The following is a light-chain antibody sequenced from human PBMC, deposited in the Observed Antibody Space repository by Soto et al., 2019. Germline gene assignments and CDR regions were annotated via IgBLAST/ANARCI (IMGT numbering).Light chain of an antibody. CDR1: QSVGISY. CDR3: QQYGNSPWT. CDR2: GAS. Sequence: EIVFTQSPGTLSLSPGERAILSCRASQSVGISYLAWYQQKPGQAPRLLIYGASTRATGIPDRFSGSGSGTDFTLTISRLEPADYAVYYCQQYGNSPWTFGQGTKVDIK. J-gene: IGKJ1*01. V-gene: IGKV3-20*01.